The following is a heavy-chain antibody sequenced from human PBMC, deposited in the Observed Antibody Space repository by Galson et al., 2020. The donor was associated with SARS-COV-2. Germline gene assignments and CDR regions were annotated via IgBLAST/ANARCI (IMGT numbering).Heavy chain of an antibody. D-gene: IGHD6-13*01. Sequence: GGSLRLSCAASGFTFSDYYMSWIRQAPGKGLEWVSYISSSSYTNYADSVKDRFTISRDNAKNSLYLQMNSLIAEDTAVYYCAREDAAAAIDNWFDPWGQGTLVTVSS. CDR2: ISSSSYT. CDR3: AREDAAAAIDNWFDP. V-gene: IGHV3-11*06. CDR1: GFTFSDYY. J-gene: IGHJ5*02.